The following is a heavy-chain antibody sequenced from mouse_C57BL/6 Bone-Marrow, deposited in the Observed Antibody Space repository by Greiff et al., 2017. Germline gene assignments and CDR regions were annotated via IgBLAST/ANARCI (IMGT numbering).Heavy chain of an antibody. CDR2: INYDGSST. CDR3: ARGTPYYGSSSYFDY. V-gene: IGHV5-16*01. D-gene: IGHD1-1*01. J-gene: IGHJ2*01. Sequence: DVKLVESEGGLVQPGSSMKLSCTASGFTFSDYYMAWVRQVPEKGLEWVANINYDGSSTYYLDSLKSRFIISRDNAKNILYLQMSSLKSEDTATYYCARGTPYYGSSSYFDYWGQGTTLTVSS. CDR1: GFTFSDYY.